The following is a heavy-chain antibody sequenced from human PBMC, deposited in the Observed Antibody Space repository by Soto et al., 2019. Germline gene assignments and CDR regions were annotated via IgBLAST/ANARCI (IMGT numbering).Heavy chain of an antibody. CDR1: GFRFSIYG. D-gene: IGHD2-21*01. J-gene: IGHJ3*02. CDR2: ITASGDGT. V-gene: IGHV3-23*01. Sequence: MQLLESGGGLAQPGGSLRLSCAASGFRFSIYGMKWVRQAPGKGLEWVSSITASGDGTYYPDSVKGRFSISRDNAKNMVYLQMNSLGAEDMAVYYVMVISEAIDMWGQGTMVAVTS. CDR3: MVISEAIDM.